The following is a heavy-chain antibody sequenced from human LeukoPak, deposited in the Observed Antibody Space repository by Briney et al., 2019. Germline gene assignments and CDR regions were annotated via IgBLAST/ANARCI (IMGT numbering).Heavy chain of an antibody. J-gene: IGHJ4*02. Sequence: PGGSLRLSCAASGFTVSSNYMSWVRQAPGKGLEWVSVIYSGGSTYYADPVKGRFTISRDNSKNTLYLQMNSLRAEDTAVYYCARELGGIAAAGSSDYWGQGTLVTVSS. CDR3: ARELGGIAAAGSSDY. CDR1: GFTVSSNY. CDR2: IYSGGST. D-gene: IGHD6-13*01. V-gene: IGHV3-66*01.